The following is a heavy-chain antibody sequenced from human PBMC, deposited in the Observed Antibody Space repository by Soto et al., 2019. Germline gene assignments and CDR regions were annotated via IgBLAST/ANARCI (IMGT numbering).Heavy chain of an antibody. J-gene: IGHJ4*02. D-gene: IGHD5-12*01. CDR2: ISSNGGST. Sequence: GGSLRLSCAASGFTFSSYAMHWVRQAPGKGLEYVSAISSNGGSTYYANSVKGRFTISRDNSKNTLYLQMGSLRAEDMAVYYCARAGGLRRTYYFDYWGQGT. V-gene: IGHV3-64*01. CDR1: GFTFSSYA. CDR3: ARAGGLRRTYYFDY.